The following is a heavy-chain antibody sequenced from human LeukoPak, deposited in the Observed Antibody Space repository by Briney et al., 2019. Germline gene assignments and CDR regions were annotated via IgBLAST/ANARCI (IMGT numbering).Heavy chain of an antibody. D-gene: IGHD6-13*01. CDR1: GGSVSGTVYY. CDR2: FYNTGST. CDR3: ARRPWTSSWYFDY. J-gene: IGHJ4*02. V-gene: IGHV4-39*01. Sequence: PSETLSLTCTVSGGSVSGTVYYWGWIRQPPGKGLEWIGSFYNTGSTYSNPSLKSRVIISVDTSKNQFSLKLSSVTAADTAVYYCARRPWTSSWYFDYWGQGNLVTVSS.